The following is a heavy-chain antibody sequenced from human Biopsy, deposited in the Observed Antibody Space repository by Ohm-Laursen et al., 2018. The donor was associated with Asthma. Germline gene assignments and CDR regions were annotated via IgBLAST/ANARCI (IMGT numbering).Heavy chain of an antibody. CDR1: GGMFGNYA. D-gene: IGHD3-3*02. CDR3: ARASPNRGILYYYSHMDV. Sequence: SSVKVSCKASGGMFGNYAISWVRQAPGLGLEWMGGISPIFGSSNYAQRFQGRVTITADIFTRTVYMELSGLRFDDTAIYYCARASPNRGILYYYSHMDVWGQGTTVIVSS. CDR2: ISPIFGSS. V-gene: IGHV1-69*06. J-gene: IGHJ6*02.